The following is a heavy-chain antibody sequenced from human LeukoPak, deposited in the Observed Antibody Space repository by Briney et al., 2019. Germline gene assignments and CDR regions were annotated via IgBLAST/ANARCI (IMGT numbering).Heavy chain of an antibody. CDR3: AKGGYCSGGTCYPMDV. J-gene: IGHJ6*02. CDR2: IYYSGST. Sequence: SETLSLTCTVSGGSISSYYWSWIRQPPGKGLEWIGYIYYSGSTNYNPSLKSRVTISVDTSKNQFSLKLSSVTAADTAVYYCAKGGYCSGGTCYPMDVWGQGTTVTVSS. D-gene: IGHD2-15*01. CDR1: GGSISSYY. V-gene: IGHV4-59*01.